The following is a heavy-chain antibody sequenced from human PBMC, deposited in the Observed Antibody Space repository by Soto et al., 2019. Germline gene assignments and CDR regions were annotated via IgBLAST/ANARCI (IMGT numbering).Heavy chain of an antibody. D-gene: IGHD3-3*01. Sequence: QVQLVQSGAEVRKPGSSVKVSCKASGGTFSNSAITWVRQAPGQGLEWVGGIIPIFGSTNYAQKFQGRVTITADESTSTAALELGSRTSEDTAVYYCARDGELRSDFWSGPLGGGWFDPWGQGTLVTVSS. CDR2: IIPIFGST. CDR1: GGTFSNSA. J-gene: IGHJ5*02. CDR3: ARDGELRSDFWSGPLGGGWFDP. V-gene: IGHV1-69*12.